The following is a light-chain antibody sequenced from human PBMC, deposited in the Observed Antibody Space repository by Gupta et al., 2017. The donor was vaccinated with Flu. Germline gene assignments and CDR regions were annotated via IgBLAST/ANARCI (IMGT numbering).Light chain of an antibody. Sequence: GDRVTITCRASQGISNYLAWYQQKPGKVPRLLIYAASTLQSGVPSRFSGSGSGTDFTLTISSLQPEDVASYYCQKYNSAPLTFGQGTKVEVK. CDR1: QGISNY. J-gene: IGKJ1*01. CDR2: AAS. V-gene: IGKV1-27*01. CDR3: QKYNSAPLT.